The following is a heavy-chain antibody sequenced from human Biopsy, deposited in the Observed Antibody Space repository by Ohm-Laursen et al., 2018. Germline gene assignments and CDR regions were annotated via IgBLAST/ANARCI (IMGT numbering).Heavy chain of an antibody. CDR1: GGSISSGFYH. CDR2: VYYSGTT. D-gene: IGHD2/OR15-2a*01. Sequence: GTLSLTCTVSGGSISSGFYHWSWIRQPPGKGLEWIGHVYYSGTTNYNPSLKSRVTISVDTSKNQFSLRLNSVTAADTAVYYCARATNSTGWPYYYFYGMDVWGQGTTVTVSS. J-gene: IGHJ6*02. V-gene: IGHV4-61*01. CDR3: ARATNSTGWPYYYFYGMDV.